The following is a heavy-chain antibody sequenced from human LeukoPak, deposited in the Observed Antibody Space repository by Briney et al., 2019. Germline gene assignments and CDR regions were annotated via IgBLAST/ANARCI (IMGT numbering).Heavy chain of an antibody. J-gene: IGHJ3*02. CDR1: GGSISSYY. CDR3: ARGRFLDAFDI. CDR2: IYYSGST. V-gene: IGHV4-59*01. Sequence: PSETLSLTCTVSGGSISSYYWSWIRQPPGKGLEWIGYIYYSGSTKYKPSLKSRVTISVDTSKNQFSLKLSSVTAADTAVYYCARGRFLDAFDIWGQGTMVTVSS. D-gene: IGHD3-3*01.